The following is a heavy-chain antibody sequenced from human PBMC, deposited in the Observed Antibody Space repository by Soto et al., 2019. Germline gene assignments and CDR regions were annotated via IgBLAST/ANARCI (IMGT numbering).Heavy chain of an antibody. Sequence: GGSLRLSCAASGFTVSSNYMSWVRQAPGKGLEWVSVIYRGGSTYYADSVKGRFTISRDNSKNTLYLQMNSRRAEDTAVYYCARGVDDYYDGSGYYFFDYWGQGTLVTVSS. V-gene: IGHV3-53*01. CDR3: ARGVDDYYDGSGYYFFDY. CDR2: IYRGGST. CDR1: GFTVSSNY. J-gene: IGHJ4*02. D-gene: IGHD3-22*01.